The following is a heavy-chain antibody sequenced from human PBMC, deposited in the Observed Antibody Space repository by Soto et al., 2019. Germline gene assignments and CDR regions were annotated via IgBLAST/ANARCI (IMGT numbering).Heavy chain of an antibody. V-gene: IGHV5-51*07. Sequence: GESLKISCKGSGYSFTNYWIGWVHQMPGKGLEWMGLIYPGDSDIRHSPSFQGQATISADKSISTAYLQWSSLQASDTGMYYCTRHPPSPGDAFDIWGQGTMVTVSS. CDR3: TRHPPSPGDAFDI. CDR1: GYSFTNYW. J-gene: IGHJ3*02. CDR2: IYPGDSDI.